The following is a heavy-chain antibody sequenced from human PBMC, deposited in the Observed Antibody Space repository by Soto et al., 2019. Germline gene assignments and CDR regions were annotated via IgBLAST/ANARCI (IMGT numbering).Heavy chain of an antibody. Sequence: ASVKVSCKASGYTFTRYAMHWVRQAPGQRLEWMGWINAGNGNTKYSQKFQGRVTITRDTSASTAYMELSSLRSEDTAVYYCERDPMRIAVAGGVWTKNAFDIWGQGTMVTVSS. D-gene: IGHD6-19*01. CDR1: GYTFTRYA. V-gene: IGHV1-3*01. J-gene: IGHJ3*02. CDR2: INAGNGNT. CDR3: ERDPMRIAVAGGVWTKNAFDI.